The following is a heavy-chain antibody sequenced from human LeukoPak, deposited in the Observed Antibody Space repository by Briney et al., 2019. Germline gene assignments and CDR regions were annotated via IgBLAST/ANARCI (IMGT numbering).Heavy chain of an antibody. Sequence: PSETLSLTCTVSGGSISSYYWSWIRQPPGKGLEWIGYIYHSGSTYYNPSLKSRVTISLDASKSQFSLKLSSVTAADTAMYYCAGVNIAVAGDASDVWGRGTMVTVSS. J-gene: IGHJ3*01. D-gene: IGHD6-19*01. CDR1: GGSISSYY. CDR2: IYHSGST. V-gene: IGHV4-59*01. CDR3: AGVNIAVAGDASDV.